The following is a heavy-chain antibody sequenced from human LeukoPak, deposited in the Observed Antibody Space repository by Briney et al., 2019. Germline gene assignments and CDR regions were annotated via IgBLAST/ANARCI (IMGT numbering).Heavy chain of an antibody. CDR2: INPNSGGT. V-gene: IGHV1-2*02. CDR3: ARASCYYDSSGYPGYYFDY. J-gene: IGHJ4*02. D-gene: IGHD3-22*01. Sequence: ASVTVSCKASGYTFTDYYMHWVRQAPGQELEWMGWINPNSGGTNYAQKFQGRVTMTRDTSISTAYMELSRLRSDDTAVYYCARASCYYDSSGYPGYYFDYWGQGTLVTVSS. CDR1: GYTFTDYY.